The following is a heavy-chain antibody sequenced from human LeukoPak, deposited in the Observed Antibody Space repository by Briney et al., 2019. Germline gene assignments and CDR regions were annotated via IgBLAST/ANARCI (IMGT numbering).Heavy chain of an antibody. CDR3: AKGYRYGLPEY. CDR2: IDPSDSYT. D-gene: IGHD5-18*01. V-gene: IGHV5-10-1*01. J-gene: IGHJ4*02. Sequence: GESLRISCKGSGYPFTSYWISGVRQMPGKGLEGMGTIDPSDSYTNYSPSFQGHVTISADKSISTAYVQWSSLKASDTAMYYCAKGYRYGLPEYGGQGTLVTVCS. CDR1: GYPFTSYW.